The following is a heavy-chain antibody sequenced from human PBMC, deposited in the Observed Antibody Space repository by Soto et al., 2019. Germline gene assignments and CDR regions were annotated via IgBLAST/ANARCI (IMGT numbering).Heavy chain of an antibody. CDR2: ISGSGDST. D-gene: IGHD6-19*01. Sequence: PGGSLRLSCAASGFTFSSYAMSWVRQAPGKGLEWVSGISGSGDSTYYVDSVKGRFTISRDNSKNTLYLQMNSLRAEDTAVYYCAKGVPGIAVAGTGYFQHWGQGTLVTVSS. CDR3: AKGVPGIAVAGTGYFQH. V-gene: IGHV3-23*01. J-gene: IGHJ1*01. CDR1: GFTFSSYA.